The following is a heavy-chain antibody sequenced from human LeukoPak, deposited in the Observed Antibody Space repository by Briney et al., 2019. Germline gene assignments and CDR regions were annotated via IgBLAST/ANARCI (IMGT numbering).Heavy chain of an antibody. CDR2: IHYSGTT. J-gene: IGHJ6*02. D-gene: IGHD2-2*01. CDR3: ARVMPSYYYYGLDV. V-gene: IGHV4-59*01. Sequence: SETLSLTCTVSGGSISTYYWTWIRRPPGKGLEWIGYIHYSGTTNYNPSLKSRVTISVDTSKSQFSLKLSSVTAADTAMYYCARVMPSYYYYGLDVWGQGTTVTVSS. CDR1: GGSISTYY.